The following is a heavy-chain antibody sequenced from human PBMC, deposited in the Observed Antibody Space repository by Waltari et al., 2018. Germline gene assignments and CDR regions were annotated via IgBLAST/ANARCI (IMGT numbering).Heavy chain of an antibody. J-gene: IGHJ6*04. D-gene: IGHD3-22*01. Sequence: QVQLQESGPGLVKPSQTLSLTCTVSGGSISRGDSYWSWIRQPPGKGLEWIGYIYYSGSTYYNQSLKSRVTISVDTSKNQFSLKLSSVTAADTAVYYCARAGRDDSSGYPSAMDVWGKGTTVTISS. CDR1: GGSISRGDSY. CDR2: IYYSGST. CDR3: ARAGRDDSSGYPSAMDV. V-gene: IGHV4-30-4*08.